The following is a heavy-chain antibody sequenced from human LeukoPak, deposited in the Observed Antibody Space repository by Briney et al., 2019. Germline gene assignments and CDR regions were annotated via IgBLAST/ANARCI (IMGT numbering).Heavy chain of an antibody. D-gene: IGHD1-26*01. CDR2: ISGSGGST. J-gene: IGHJ4*02. V-gene: IGHV3-23*01. CDR3: AKSSRPYSGSYRPYYFDY. CDR1: GFTFSSYW. Sequence: PGGSLRLSCAASGFTFSSYWMHWVRQAPGKGLEWVSAISGSGGSTYYADSVKGRFTISRDNSKNTLYLQMNSLRAEDTAVYYCAKSSRPYSGSYRPYYFDYWGQGTLVTVSS.